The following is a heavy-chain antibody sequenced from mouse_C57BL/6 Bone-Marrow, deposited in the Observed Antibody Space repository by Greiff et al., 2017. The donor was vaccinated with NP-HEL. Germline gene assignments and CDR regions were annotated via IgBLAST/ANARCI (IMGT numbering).Heavy chain of an antibody. CDR2: IYPGSGNT. V-gene: IGHV1-76*01. CDR1: GYTFTDYY. J-gene: IGHJ2*01. CDR3: AREGFITTVVATPYFDY. D-gene: IGHD1-1*01. Sequence: VKLQESGAELVRPGASVKLSCKASGYTFTDYYINWVKQRPGQGLEWIARIYPGSGNTYYNEKFKGKATLTAEKSSSTAYMQLSSLTSEDSAVYFCAREGFITTVVATPYFDYWGQGTTLTVSS.